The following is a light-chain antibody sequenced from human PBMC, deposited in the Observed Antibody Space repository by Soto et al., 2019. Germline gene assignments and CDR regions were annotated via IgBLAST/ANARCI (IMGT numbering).Light chain of an antibody. V-gene: IGLV2-23*01. CDR3: CSYVGRGTSWV. CDR2: EGS. Sequence: QSVLTQPASVSGSPGQSITISCTGTSGDVGSSDLVSWYQQHPGKAPKFMIYEGSKRPSGVSNRFSGSKSGNTASLTISGLQAGDEADYYCCSYVGRGTSWVFGGGTKVTVL. CDR1: SGDVGSSDL. J-gene: IGLJ3*02.